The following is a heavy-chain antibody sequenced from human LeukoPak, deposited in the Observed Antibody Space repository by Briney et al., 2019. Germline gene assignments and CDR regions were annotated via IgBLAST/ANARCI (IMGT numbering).Heavy chain of an antibody. J-gene: IGHJ4*02. CDR3: ARRGNGDYVLDY. CDR2: INPSGGST. Sequence: ASVKVSCKASGYTFTSYYMHWVRQAPGQGLEWMGIINPSGGSTSYAQKFQGRVTMTRDMSTSTVYMELSSLRSEDTAVYYCARRGNGDYVLDYWGQGTLVTVSS. V-gene: IGHV1-46*01. D-gene: IGHD4-17*01. CDR1: GYTFTSYY.